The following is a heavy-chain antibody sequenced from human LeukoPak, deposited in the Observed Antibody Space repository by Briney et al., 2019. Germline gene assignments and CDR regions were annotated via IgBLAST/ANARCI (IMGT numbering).Heavy chain of an antibody. CDR1: GFTFSDYG. J-gene: IGHJ4*02. CDR3: AKDLMIFGVVSPVDY. V-gene: IGHV3-23*01. D-gene: IGHD3-3*01. CDR2: ISGRADGT. Sequence: AGGSLRLSCAASGFTFSDYGMSWVRQVPGKGLEWVSAISGRADGTWYADSVKGRFTISRDNSKNTLYLQMNSLRAEDTAVYFCAKDLMIFGVVSPVDYWGQGTLVTVSS.